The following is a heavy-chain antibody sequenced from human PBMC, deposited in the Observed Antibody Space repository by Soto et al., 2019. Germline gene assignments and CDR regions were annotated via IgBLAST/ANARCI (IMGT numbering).Heavy chain of an antibody. D-gene: IGHD3-10*01. CDR2: ISYDGSNK. V-gene: IGHV3-30-3*01. CDR3: ARDPMGRYYGSGSYYFDY. Sequence: QVQLVESGGGVVQPGRSLRLSCAASGFTFSSYAMHWVRQAPGKGLEWVAVISYDGSNKYYADSVKGRFTISRDNSKITLYLQMNSLRAEDTAVYYCARDPMGRYYGSGSYYFDYWGQGTLVTVSS. J-gene: IGHJ4*02. CDR1: GFTFSSYA.